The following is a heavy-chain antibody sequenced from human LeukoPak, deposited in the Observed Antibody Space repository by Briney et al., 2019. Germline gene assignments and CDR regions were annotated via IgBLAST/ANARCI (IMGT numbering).Heavy chain of an antibody. CDR2: INYGDFST. CDR1: GFTFSSYT. J-gene: IGHJ6*02. V-gene: IGHV3-21*01. D-gene: IGHD3-10*01. Sequence: GGSLRLSCAASGFTFSSYTMHWVRQAPGKGLEWVSCINYGDFSTYYADSVKGRFTISRDNAKNSLYLQMHSLRAEDTAVYYCAHLVRGSDLCGLDLWGPGTTVTVSS. CDR3: AHLVRGSDLCGLDL.